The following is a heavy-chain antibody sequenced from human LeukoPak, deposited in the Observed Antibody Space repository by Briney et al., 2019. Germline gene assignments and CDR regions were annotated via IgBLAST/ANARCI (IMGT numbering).Heavy chain of an antibody. J-gene: IGHJ6*03. V-gene: IGHV4-59*11. CDR2: IYYSGST. Sequence: PSQTLSLTCTVSGGSISSHYWSWIRQPPGKGLEWIGYIYYSGSTNYNPSLKSRVTISVDTSKNQFSLKLSSVTAADTAVYYCARVYDFWSGTYYYYMDVWGKGTTVTVSS. CDR1: GGSISSHY. D-gene: IGHD3-3*01. CDR3: ARVYDFWSGTYYYYMDV.